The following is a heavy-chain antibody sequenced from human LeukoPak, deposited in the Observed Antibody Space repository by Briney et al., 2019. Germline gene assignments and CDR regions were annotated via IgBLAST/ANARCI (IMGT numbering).Heavy chain of an antibody. CDR3: ASFGPMLGYCSSTSCQDY. CDR2: IYTSGST. J-gene: IGHJ4*02. Sequence: SETLSLTCTVSGGSISSYYWSWIRQPAGEGLEWIGRIYTSGSTNYNPSLKSRVTMSVDTSKNQFSLKLSSVTAADTAVYYCASFGPMLGYCSSTSCQDYWGQGTLVTVSS. CDR1: GGSISSYY. D-gene: IGHD2-2*01. V-gene: IGHV4-4*07.